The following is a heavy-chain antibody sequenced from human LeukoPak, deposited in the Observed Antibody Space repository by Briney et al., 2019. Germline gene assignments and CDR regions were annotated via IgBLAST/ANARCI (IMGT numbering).Heavy chain of an antibody. J-gene: IGHJ4*02. Sequence: GGSLRLSCAASGLTFSSYSMNWVRQAPGKGLEWVSSISSSSSYIYYADSVKGRFTISRDNAKNSLYLQMNSLRAEDTAVYYCARGDCSSTSCRPYYFDYWGQGTLVTVSS. CDR2: ISSSSSYI. CDR3: ARGDCSSTSCRPYYFDY. D-gene: IGHD2-2*01. CDR1: GLTFSSYS. V-gene: IGHV3-21*01.